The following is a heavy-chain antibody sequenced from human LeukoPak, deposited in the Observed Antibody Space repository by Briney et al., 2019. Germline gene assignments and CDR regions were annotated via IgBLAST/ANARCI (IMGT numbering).Heavy chain of an antibody. V-gene: IGHV1-18*01. CDR1: GYTFTSYG. CDR2: ISAYNGNT. Sequence: GASVKVSCKASGYTFTSYGISWVRQAPGQGLEWMGWISAYNGNTNYAQKFRGRVTMTIDKSTSTAYMELRSLRSDDTAVYYCARDAREVLLWFGEFFPWGQGTLVTVSS. D-gene: IGHD3-10*01. CDR3: ARDAREVLLWFGEFFP. J-gene: IGHJ5*02.